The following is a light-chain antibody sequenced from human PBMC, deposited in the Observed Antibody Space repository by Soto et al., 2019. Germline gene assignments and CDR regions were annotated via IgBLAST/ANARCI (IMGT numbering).Light chain of an antibody. V-gene: IGKV3-20*01. CDR1: QSVRSNY. J-gene: IGKJ2*01. CDR2: GAS. Sequence: EIVLTQSPGTLALSPRERATLSCRASQSVRSNYLAWYQQKPGQTPRLLIYGASSRATGIPDRFSGSGSGTDFTLTISRLEPEDFAVYYCQQYGSSPYTFGQGTKLEIK. CDR3: QQYGSSPYT.